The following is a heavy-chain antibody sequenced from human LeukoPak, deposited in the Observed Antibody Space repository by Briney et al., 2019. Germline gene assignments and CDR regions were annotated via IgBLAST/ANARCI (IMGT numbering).Heavy chain of an antibody. J-gene: IGHJ4*02. CDR3: ARAGPSSSWHQFDY. CDR2: IKSKADGGTT. V-gene: IGHV3-15*01. Sequence: GGSLRLSCAASGFTFSNAWMNWVRQAPGKGLEWVGRIKSKADGGTTDYAAPVKGRFTISRDDSKNTLYRQMNSLKTEETAVYYCARAGPSSSWHQFDYWGQGTLVTVSS. CDR1: GFTFSNAW. D-gene: IGHD6-13*01.